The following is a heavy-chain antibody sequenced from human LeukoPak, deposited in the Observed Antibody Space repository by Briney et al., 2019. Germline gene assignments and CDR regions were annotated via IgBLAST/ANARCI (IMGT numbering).Heavy chain of an antibody. CDR2: ISSSGSTI. V-gene: IGHV3-48*04. CDR1: GFTVSSNS. D-gene: IGHD3-10*02. CDR3: AELGITMIGGV. Sequence: GGSLRLSCTVSGFTVSSNSMSWVRQAPGKGLEWVSYISSSGSTIYYADSVKGRFTISRDNAKNSLYLQMNSLRAEDTAVYYCAELGITMIGGVWGKGTTVTISS. J-gene: IGHJ6*04.